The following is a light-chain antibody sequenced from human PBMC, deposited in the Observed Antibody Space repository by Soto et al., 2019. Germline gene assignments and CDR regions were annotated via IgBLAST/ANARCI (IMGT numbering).Light chain of an antibody. CDR2: DAS. V-gene: IGKV1-5*01. CDR3: QEYDSYSST. J-gene: IGKJ2*01. CDR1: QSISNC. Sequence: DIQMTQSPSTLSASVGDRVTITCRASQSISNCLAWYQQKPGKAPKVLIYDASSFESGVPLRFSGSGSGTEFTLTISSLQPDDFATYYCQEYDSYSSTFGQGTKLQIK.